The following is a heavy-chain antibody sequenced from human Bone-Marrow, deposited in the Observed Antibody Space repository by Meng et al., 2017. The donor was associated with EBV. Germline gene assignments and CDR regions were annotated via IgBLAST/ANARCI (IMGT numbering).Heavy chain of an antibody. Sequence: RGCYGQCRPSGTRYITAAVTGWSFSGYYGGWIHQPPGKGLGWIGEINHGGSTNYNPSLKSRVTISVDTTKNQFSLKLSSVTAADTAVYYCASRHYYDSSGYYGFDYWGQGTLVTVSS. CDR3: ASRHYYDSSGYYGFDY. J-gene: IGHJ4*02. CDR2: INHGGST. D-gene: IGHD3-22*01. V-gene: IGHV4-34*01. CDR1: GWSFSGYY.